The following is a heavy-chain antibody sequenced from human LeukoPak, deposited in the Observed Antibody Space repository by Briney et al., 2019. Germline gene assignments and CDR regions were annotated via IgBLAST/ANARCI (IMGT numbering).Heavy chain of an antibody. CDR1: TFTFSSYN. J-gene: IGHJ4*02. CDR2: ISSSGTYI. D-gene: IGHD1-26*01. Sequence: GGSLRLSCAASTFTFSSYNMNWVRQAPGKGLEWVSSISSSGTYIYYRDSVKGRFTISRDNAENSVYLQMNSLRVEDTAIYYCARDRGSYRPIDYWGQGTLATVSS. CDR3: ARDRGSYRPIDY. V-gene: IGHV3-21*01.